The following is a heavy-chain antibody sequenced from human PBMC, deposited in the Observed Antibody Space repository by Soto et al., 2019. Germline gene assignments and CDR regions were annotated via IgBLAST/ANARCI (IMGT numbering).Heavy chain of an antibody. CDR2: ISLNSGSI. D-gene: IGHD3-10*02. J-gene: IGHJ4*02. CDR1: GFTFDDYA. Sequence: GGSLSLSCAASGFTFDDYAMYWVRHAPGKGLEWVSGISLNSGSIGYADAVKGRFTISRDNAKNSLYLQMNSLRAEDTALYYGEKEILWRGYVLFDSWGLGILVTVSS. V-gene: IGHV3-9*01. CDR3: EKEILWRGYVLFDS.